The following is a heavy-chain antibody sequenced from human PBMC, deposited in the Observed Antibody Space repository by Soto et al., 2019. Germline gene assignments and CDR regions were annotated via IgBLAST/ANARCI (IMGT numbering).Heavy chain of an antibody. Sequence: ESGGGVVQPGRSLRLSCAASGFTFSSYGMHWVRQAPGKGLEWVAVISYDGSNKYYADSVKGRFTISRDNSKNTLYLQMNSLRAEDTAVYYCAKDMWFGELLPNTLDYWGQGTLVTVSS. CDR2: ISYDGSNK. J-gene: IGHJ4*02. CDR3: AKDMWFGELLPNTLDY. CDR1: GFTFSSYG. V-gene: IGHV3-30*18. D-gene: IGHD3-10*01.